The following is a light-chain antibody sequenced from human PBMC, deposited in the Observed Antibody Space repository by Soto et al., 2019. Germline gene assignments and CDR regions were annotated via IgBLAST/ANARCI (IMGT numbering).Light chain of an antibody. J-gene: IGKJ4*01. Sequence: DIQMTQSPPTLSASVGDRVTITCRASQNIGYWLAWYQQKPGKAPNLLIYKASSVQTGVPSRFTGSGSGTEFTLTISNLQSDDFATYYCQRYNSYPLSFGGGTKVQIK. CDR2: KAS. V-gene: IGKV1-5*03. CDR3: QRYNSYPLS. CDR1: QNIGYW.